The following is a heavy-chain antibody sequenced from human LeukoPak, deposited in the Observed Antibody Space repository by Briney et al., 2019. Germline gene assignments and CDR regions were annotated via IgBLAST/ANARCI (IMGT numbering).Heavy chain of an antibody. CDR1: GYSFTSYW. CDR3: ARLPYYYGSGSFSYYFDY. J-gene: IGHJ4*02. V-gene: IGHV5-51*01. D-gene: IGHD3-10*01. CDR2: IYPGDSDT. Sequence: GESLKISCKGSGYSFTSYWIGWVRQMPGKGLEWMGIIYPGDSDTRYSPSFQGQVTISAGKSISTAYLQWSSLKASDTAMYYCARLPYYYGSGSFSYYFDYWGQGTLVTVSS.